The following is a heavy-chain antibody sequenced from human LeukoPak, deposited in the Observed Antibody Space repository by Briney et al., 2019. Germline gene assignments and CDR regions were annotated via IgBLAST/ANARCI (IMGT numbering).Heavy chain of an antibody. J-gene: IGHJ4*02. CDR3: ARDLYYYDSSGYYPYYFDY. CDR2: ISAYNGNT. D-gene: IGHD3-22*01. Sequence: ASVKVSCKASGYTFTSYGISWVRQAPGQGLEWMGWISAYNGNTSYAQKLQGRVTMTTDTSTSTAYMELRSLRSDDTAVYYCARDLYYYDSSGYYPYYFDYWGQGTLVTVSS. V-gene: IGHV1-18*01. CDR1: GYTFTSYG.